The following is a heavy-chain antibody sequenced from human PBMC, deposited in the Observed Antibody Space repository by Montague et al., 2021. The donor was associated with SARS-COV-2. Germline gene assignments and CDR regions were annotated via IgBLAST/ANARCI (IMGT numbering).Heavy chain of an antibody. J-gene: IGHJ4*02. CDR3: ARDRQLYNSHSGFDS. CDR1: GGSISSGGYC. V-gene: IGHV4-31*03. Sequence: TLSLTCTVSGGSISSGGYCWNWIRQYPGKGLEWIGYIYNSGTTSYSPSLRSRATISIDTSKNLFSLKLTSVTAADTAIYCCARDRQLYNSHSGFDSWGQGILVTVSS. CDR2: IYNSGTT. D-gene: IGHD3-3*01.